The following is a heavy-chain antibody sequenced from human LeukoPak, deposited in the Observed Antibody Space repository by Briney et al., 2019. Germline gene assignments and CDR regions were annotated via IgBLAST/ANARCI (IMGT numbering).Heavy chain of an antibody. V-gene: IGHV3-7*01. CDR1: GFSLSGYW. Sequence: GGSLRLSCAASGFSLSGYWMTWVRQAPGKGLEWVANINRDGSQKNHVDSVQGRFTISRDSAKNSLYLQMNSLRAEDTAVYYCADNLSRWGQGTLVTVSS. CDR3: ADNLSR. J-gene: IGHJ4*02. D-gene: IGHD1-1*01. CDR2: INRDGSQK.